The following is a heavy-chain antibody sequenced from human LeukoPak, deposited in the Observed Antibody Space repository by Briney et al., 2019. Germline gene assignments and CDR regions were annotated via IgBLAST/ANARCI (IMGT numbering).Heavy chain of an antibody. CDR3: ARGDYGSGTYLWGS. CDR1: GGSFSGYN. Sequence: PSETLSLTCAVYGGSFSGYNWGRIRPSPGKGLEWFGCVYYSGSTYYNPSLKSRVTISVDTSQNQFSLKLTSVTAAGTAVYYCARGDYGSGTYLWGSWGQGILVTVSP. J-gene: IGHJ5*02. CDR2: VYYSGST. V-gene: IGHV4-34*01. D-gene: IGHD3-10*01.